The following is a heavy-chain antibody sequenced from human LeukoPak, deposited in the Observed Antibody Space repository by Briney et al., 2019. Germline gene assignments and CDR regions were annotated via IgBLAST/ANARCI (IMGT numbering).Heavy chain of an antibody. CDR3: ARGGSGTYYHY. Sequence: SETLSLTCTVSGGSITSYHYSWIRQPPGKGLEWIGYIYYSGSTNYNPSLKSRATISVDTSKNQFSLKLSSVTAADTAVYYCARGGSGTYYHYWGQGTLVTASS. V-gene: IGHV4-59*01. J-gene: IGHJ4*02. CDR1: GGSITSYH. D-gene: IGHD1-26*01. CDR2: IYYSGST.